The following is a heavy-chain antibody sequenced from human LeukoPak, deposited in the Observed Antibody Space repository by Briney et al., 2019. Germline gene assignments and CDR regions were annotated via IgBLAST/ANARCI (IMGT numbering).Heavy chain of an antibody. CDR1: GGSISSSSYY. Sequence: SETLSLTCTVSGGSISSSSYYWGWIRQPPGKGLEWIGSIYYSGSTYYNPSLKSRVTISVDTSKNQFSLKLSSVTAADTAVYYCAYSSGYYYFYWGLGTLVTVSS. D-gene: IGHD3-22*01. J-gene: IGHJ4*02. CDR2: IYYSGST. V-gene: IGHV4-39*01. CDR3: AYSSGYYYFY.